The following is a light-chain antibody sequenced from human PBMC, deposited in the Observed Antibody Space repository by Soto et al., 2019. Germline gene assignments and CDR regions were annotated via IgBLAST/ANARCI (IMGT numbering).Light chain of an antibody. V-gene: IGLV2-14*01. CDR2: EVN. CDR3: SSYTSDNRSYV. J-gene: IGLJ1*01. Sequence: QSVLTQPASVSASPGQSITISCTGTSSDVGAYTSVSWYQQHPGKVPKVVIYEVNNRPSGVSNRFSGSKSGNTASLTISGLQAEHEAHYYCSSYTSDNRSYVSGTGTKVTVL. CDR1: SSDVGAYTS.